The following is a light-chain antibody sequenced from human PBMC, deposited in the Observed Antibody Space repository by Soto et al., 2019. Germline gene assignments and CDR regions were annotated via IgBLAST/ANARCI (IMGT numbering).Light chain of an antibody. Sequence: EIVMTQSPATLSVSPGDSATLSCRASQSVTSNLAWYQKKPGQAPRLLIYGASTRATGIPARFSGSGSGTEFTLTISSLQSEDFAVYYCQQYNNWPPWTFGQGTKVDIK. V-gene: IGKV3-15*01. CDR3: QQYNNWPPWT. CDR1: QSVTSN. CDR2: GAS. J-gene: IGKJ1*01.